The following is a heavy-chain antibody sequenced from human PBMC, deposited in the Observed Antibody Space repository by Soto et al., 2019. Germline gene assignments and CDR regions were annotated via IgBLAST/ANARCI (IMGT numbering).Heavy chain of an antibody. CDR3: ARPYCGTNSCHNWFDS. V-gene: IGHV1-2*02. CDR1: GYIFTDYD. CDR2: INPKSGGI. Sequence: ASVKVSCKASGYIFTDYDVNWVRQAPGQGLEWMGWINPKSGGIKYAQKFRGRVTMTTDTFITTAYMELSGLRSDDTAVYYCARPYCGTNSCHNWFDSWGQGTLVTVSS. D-gene: IGHD2-2*01. J-gene: IGHJ5*01.